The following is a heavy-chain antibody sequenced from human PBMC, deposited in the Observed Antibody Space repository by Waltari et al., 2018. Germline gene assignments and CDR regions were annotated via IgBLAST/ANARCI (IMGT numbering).Heavy chain of an antibody. CDR2: IYHSGST. CDR1: GGSISSSNW. D-gene: IGHD3-9*01. Sequence: QVQLQESGPGLVKPSGTLSLTCAVSGGSISSSNWWSWVRQPPGKGLEWIGEIYHSGSTNYNPSLKSRVTISVDKSKNQFSLKLSSVTAADTAVYYCARSTYYDILTGYYIPIYYFDYWGQGTLVTVSS. J-gene: IGHJ4*02. V-gene: IGHV4-4*02. CDR3: ARSTYYDILTGYYIPIYYFDY.